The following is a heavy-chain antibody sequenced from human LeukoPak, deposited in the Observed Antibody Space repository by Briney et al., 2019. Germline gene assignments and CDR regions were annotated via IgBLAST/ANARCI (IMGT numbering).Heavy chain of an antibody. J-gene: IGHJ4*02. CDR3: AKSRPTTSYFDY. CDR2: IGAYSAYT. V-gene: IGHV1-18*01. D-gene: IGHD4-17*01. CDR1: GYTFTKYG. Sequence: ASVKVSCRASGYTFTKYGISWARQAPGQGLEWMGWIGAYSAYTTYAQKVQGRLTVTTDTSTSTAYMELRSLRSDDTAVYYCAKSRPTTSYFDYWGQGTLVTVSS.